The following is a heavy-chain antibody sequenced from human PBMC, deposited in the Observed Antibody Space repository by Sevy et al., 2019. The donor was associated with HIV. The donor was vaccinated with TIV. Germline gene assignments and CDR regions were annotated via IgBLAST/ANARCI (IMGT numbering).Heavy chain of an antibody. D-gene: IGHD6-13*01. CDR3: ARRVAAAGQGNEYIQH. CDR1: GGSITDKKYY. CDR2: ISYGGST. Sequence: SETLSLTCTVSGGSITDKKYYWAWIRQPPGKGLEWIGSISYGGSTYYNPSLQSRVTLSVDTCKNQFSLNLSSVTAADTAKYYCARRVAAAGQGNEYIQHWGRGTLVTVSS. J-gene: IGHJ1*01. V-gene: IGHV4-39*01.